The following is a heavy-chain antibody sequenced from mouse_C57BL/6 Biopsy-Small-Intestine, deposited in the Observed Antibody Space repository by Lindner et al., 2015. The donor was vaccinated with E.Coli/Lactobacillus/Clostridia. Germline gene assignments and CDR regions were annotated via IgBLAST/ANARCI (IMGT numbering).Heavy chain of an antibody. Sequence: VQLQESGAELARPGASAKMSCKASGYTFTNYWMHWVKQRPGQGLEWIGYISPNTGYTKFSQKFKDKAILTADKSSSTAHMHLSSLTSDDSAVYYCARCGYGNYFDYCGQGATLTVSS. CDR3: ARCGYGNYFDY. V-gene: IGHV1-4*01. D-gene: IGHD2-1*01. CDR1: GYTFTNYW. CDR2: ISPNTGYT. J-gene: IGHJ2*01.